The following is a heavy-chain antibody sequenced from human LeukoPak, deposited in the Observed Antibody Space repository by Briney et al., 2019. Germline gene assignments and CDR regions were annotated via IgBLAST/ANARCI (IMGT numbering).Heavy chain of an antibody. D-gene: IGHD5-18*01. CDR2: IYYTGST. Sequence: SSETLSLTCTVSGGSISGYYWSWIRQPPGKGLEWIAYIYYTGSTEYNPSLKGRVTISVDTSKNQFSLKLSSVTAADTAVYYCARGAGQLWPHRNDYWGQGTLVTVSS. CDR1: GGSISGYY. J-gene: IGHJ4*02. CDR3: ARGAGQLWPHRNDY. V-gene: IGHV4-59*12.